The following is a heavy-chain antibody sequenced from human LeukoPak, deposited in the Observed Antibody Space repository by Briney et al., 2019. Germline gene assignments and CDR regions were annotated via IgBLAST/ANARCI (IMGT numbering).Heavy chain of an antibody. Sequence: SQTLSLTCTVSGGSISSGDYYWSWTRQPPGKGLEWIGYIYYSGNTYYNPSLKSRVTISVDTSKNQFSLKLSSVTAADTAVYYCARGDYDYVFDYWGQGTLVTVSS. CDR3: ARGDYDYVFDY. CDR2: IYYSGNT. V-gene: IGHV4-30-4*01. CDR1: GGSISSGDYY. J-gene: IGHJ4*02. D-gene: IGHD3-16*01.